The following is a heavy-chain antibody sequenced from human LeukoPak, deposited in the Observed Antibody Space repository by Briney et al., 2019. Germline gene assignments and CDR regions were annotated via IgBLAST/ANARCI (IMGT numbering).Heavy chain of an antibody. CDR2: INQDGRDT. Sequence: PVGSLRLSCAASGFTFTRYWMSWVRQAPGKGLERVANINQDGRDTYYVDSVRGRFSVSRDNAKNSVYLQMHSLRAEDTAVYYCARVDGRGATDDAFDIWGQGTTATVSS. V-gene: IGHV3-7*01. D-gene: IGHD5-12*01. J-gene: IGHJ3*02. CDR3: ARVDGRGATDDAFDI. CDR1: GFTFTRYW.